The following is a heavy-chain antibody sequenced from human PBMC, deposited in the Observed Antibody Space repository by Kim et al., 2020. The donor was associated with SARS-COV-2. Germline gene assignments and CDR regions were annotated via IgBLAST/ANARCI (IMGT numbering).Heavy chain of an antibody. CDR1: GFTFSSYA. CDR3: AKYGAKAAFDY. J-gene: IGHJ4*02. D-gene: IGHD2-15*01. CDR2: IYSGGSST. V-gene: IGHV3-23*03. Sequence: GGSLRLSCAASGFTFSSYAMSWVRQAPGKGLEWVSVIYSGGSSTYYADSVKGRFTISRDNSKNTLYLQMNSLRAEDTAVYYCAKYGAKAAFDYWGQGTLVTVSS.